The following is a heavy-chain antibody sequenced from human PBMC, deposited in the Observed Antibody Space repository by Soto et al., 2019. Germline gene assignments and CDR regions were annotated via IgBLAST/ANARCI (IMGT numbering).Heavy chain of an antibody. CDR2: IIPIFGTA. D-gene: IGHD3-9*01. V-gene: IGHV1-69*13. CDR1: GGTFSSYA. J-gene: IGHJ4*02. Sequence: GASVKVSCKASGGTFSSYAISWVRQAPGQGLEWMGGIIPIFGTANYARKFQGRVTITADESTSTAYMELSSLRSEDTAVYYCAVVPTYYDILTGYYTVYYFDYWGQGTLVTVSS. CDR3: AVVPTYYDILTGYYTVYYFDY.